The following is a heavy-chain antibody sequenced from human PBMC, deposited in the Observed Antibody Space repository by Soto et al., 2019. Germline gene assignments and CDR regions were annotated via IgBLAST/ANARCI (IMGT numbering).Heavy chain of an antibody. CDR2: MSFDGNSK. V-gene: IGHV3-30-3*01. J-gene: IGHJ4*02. Sequence: GGSLRLSCAASGFTFSSYSMHWVRQAPGKGLEWVAAMSFDGNSKYFADSVKGRFTISRDNSKNTLSLQMNSLGADDSAVYYCARGRSVIDHDDFEYWGQGTLVTVSS. CDR3: ARGRSVIDHDDFEY. D-gene: IGHD2-21*01. CDR1: GFTFSSYS.